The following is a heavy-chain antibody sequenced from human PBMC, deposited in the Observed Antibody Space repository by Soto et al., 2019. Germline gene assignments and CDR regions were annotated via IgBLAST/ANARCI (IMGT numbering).Heavy chain of an antibody. CDR3: ARVGRLRFFDY. CDR2: IWYDGSNK. CDR1: GFTFSSYG. D-gene: IGHD5-12*01. Sequence: GGSLRLSCAASGFTFSSYGMHWVRQAPGKGLEWVAVIWYDGSNKYYADSVKGRFTISRDNSKNTLYLQMNSLRAADTAVYYCARVGRLRFFDYWGQGTLVTVSS. J-gene: IGHJ4*02. V-gene: IGHV3-33*01.